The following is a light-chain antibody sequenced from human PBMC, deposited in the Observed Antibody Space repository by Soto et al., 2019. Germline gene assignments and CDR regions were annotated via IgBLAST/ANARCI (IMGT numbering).Light chain of an antibody. V-gene: IGLV4-69*01. Sequence: QLVLTQSPSASASLGASVKFTCTLSSGHSSNAVAWHQQQPEKGPRYLMKLNSDGSHSKGDGIPDRFSGSSSGAERYLTIPSPQSEEEADYSCQTWGTGTVVFGGGTKLTVL. CDR2: LNSDGSH. CDR1: SGHSSNA. CDR3: QTWGTGTVV. J-gene: IGLJ2*01.